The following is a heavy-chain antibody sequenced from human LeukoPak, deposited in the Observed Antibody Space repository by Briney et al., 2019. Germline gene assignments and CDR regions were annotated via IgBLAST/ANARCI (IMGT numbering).Heavy chain of an antibody. CDR1: GFTFSSSA. CDR3: ARGHYYDSSGYYWVLDY. CDR2: ISGSGSGGST. J-gene: IGHJ4*02. V-gene: IGHV3-23*01. Sequence: PGGSLRLSCAASGFTFSSSAMSWVRQAPGKGLEWVSSISGSGSGGSTYYADSAKGRFTISRDNAKNSLYLQMNSLRAEDTAVYYCARGHYYDSSGYYWVLDYWGQGTLVTVSS. D-gene: IGHD3-22*01.